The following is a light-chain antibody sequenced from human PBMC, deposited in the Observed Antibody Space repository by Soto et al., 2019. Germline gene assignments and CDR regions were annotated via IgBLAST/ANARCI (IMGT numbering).Light chain of an antibody. CDR2: DVN. Sequence: HSALTQPASVSGSPGQSIAISCNGTSSDIGTYDYVSWYQQHPGKAPKLMLFDVNHRPSGVSDRFFGSKSGNTASLTISGLQAEDEADYYCSSYTTSSSVIFGGGTQLTVL. CDR3: SSYTTSSSVI. J-gene: IGLJ2*01. CDR1: SSDIGTYDY. V-gene: IGLV2-14*03.